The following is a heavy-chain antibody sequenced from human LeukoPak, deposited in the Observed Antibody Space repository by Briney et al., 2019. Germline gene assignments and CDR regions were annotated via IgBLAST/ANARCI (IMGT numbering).Heavy chain of an antibody. CDR2: INDDGSAT. CDR1: GFTFSNYW. V-gene: IGHV3-74*01. D-gene: IGHD5-24*01. Sequence: GGSLRLSCAASGFTFSNYWMHWVRQVPGKGLIWVSRINDDGSATFYADSVKGRFTISRDNAKNTLFLQMNSLRAEDTAVYYCARLLEPATGYYMDVWGKGTTVTI. CDR3: ARLLEPATGYYMDV. J-gene: IGHJ6*03.